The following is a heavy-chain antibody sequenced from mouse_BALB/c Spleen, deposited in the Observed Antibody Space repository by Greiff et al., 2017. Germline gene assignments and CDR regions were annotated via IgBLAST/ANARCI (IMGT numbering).Heavy chain of an antibody. CDR2: ISSGSSTI. CDR3: AREDSFAY. V-gene: IGHV5-17*02. Sequence: VQLQESGGGLVQPGGSRKLSCAASGFTFSSFGMHWVRQAPEKGLEWVAYISSGSSTIYYADTVKGRFTISRDNPKNTLFLQMTSLRSEDTAMYYCAREDSFAYWGQGTLVTVSA. J-gene: IGHJ3*01. CDR1: GFTFSSFG.